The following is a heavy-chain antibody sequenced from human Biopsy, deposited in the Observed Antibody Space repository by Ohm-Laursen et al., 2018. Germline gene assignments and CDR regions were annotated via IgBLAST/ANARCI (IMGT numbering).Heavy chain of an antibody. CDR1: GFTFGSYD. CDR3: ARGTYCDNDDCYTSGLDV. Sequence: SLRLSCAAPGFTFGSYDMHWVRQGIGKGLEWVSAIGTTGDTYYAGSVKGRLTISRENATNSLYLQMNSLRAGDTAVYYCARGTYCDNDDCYTSGLDVWGQGTTVTVSS. J-gene: IGHJ6*02. CDR2: IGTTGDT. V-gene: IGHV3-13*01. D-gene: IGHD2-21*01.